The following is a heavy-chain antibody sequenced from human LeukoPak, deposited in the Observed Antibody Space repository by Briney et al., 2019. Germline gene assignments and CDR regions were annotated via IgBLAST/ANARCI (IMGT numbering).Heavy chain of an antibody. Sequence: GGSLRLSCAASGFTFSSYGMHWVRQAPGKGLEWVAVIWYDGSNKYYADSVKGRFTISRDNSKNTLYLQMNSLRAEDAVVYYCARDSRWIYASFDYWGQGTLVTVSS. CDR2: IWYDGSNK. CDR1: GFTFSSYG. V-gene: IGHV3-33*01. D-gene: IGHD5-12*01. J-gene: IGHJ4*02. CDR3: ARDSRWIYASFDY.